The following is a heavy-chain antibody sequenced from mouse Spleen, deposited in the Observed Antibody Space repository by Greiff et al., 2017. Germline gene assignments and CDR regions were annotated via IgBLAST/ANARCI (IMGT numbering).Heavy chain of an antibody. Sequence: EVKLMESGGGLVKLGGSLKLSCAASGFTFSSYAVSWVRQTPEKRLEWVATISSGGGNTYYPDSVKGRFTISRDNAKNTLYLQMSSLKSEDTAMYYCARSYDYDETFAYWGQGTLVTVSA. V-gene: IGHV5-9*04. CDR3: ARSYDYDETFAY. CDR2: ISSGGGNT. J-gene: IGHJ3*01. CDR1: GFTFSSYA. D-gene: IGHD2-4*01.